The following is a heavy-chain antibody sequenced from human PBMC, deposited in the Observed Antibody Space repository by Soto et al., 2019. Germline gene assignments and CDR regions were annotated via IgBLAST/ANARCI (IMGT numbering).Heavy chain of an antibody. CDR2: ISGSGDDT. Sequence: HPGGSLRLSCTASGFTFITYAMSWVRQAPGKGLEWVSGISGSGDDTYYADSVKGRFTISRDNSKNTLYLQMNSLGAEDTAVYYCAQEEAASFDYWGQGTLVTVSS. V-gene: IGHV3-23*01. CDR3: AQEEAASFDY. J-gene: IGHJ4*02. CDR1: GFTFITYA. D-gene: IGHD2-15*01.